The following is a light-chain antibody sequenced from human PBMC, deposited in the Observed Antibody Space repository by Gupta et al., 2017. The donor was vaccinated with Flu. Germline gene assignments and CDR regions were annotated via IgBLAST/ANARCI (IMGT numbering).Light chain of an antibody. Sequence: QSALTQPVSVSVSPGQSLTISCTGTSSSVGGYNLVSWYQQPPGKVPKLLIYEDTKRPSGVSNRFSGSKSGNTASLTISGLQAEDEGDYYCCSYTGSVIFGGGTKLTVL. CDR1: SSSVGGYNL. CDR3: CSYTGSVI. CDR2: EDT. V-gene: IGLV2-23*01. J-gene: IGLJ2*01.